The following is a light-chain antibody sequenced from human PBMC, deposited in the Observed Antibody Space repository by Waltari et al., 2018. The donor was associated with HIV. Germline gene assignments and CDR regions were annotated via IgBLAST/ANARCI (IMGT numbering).Light chain of an antibody. CDR2: GKH. CDR1: SFRTYY. V-gene: IGLV3-19*01. J-gene: IGLJ3*02. Sequence: SSDLSQDPAVSVALGQTVRIPCQGDSFRTYYSICYQQKPGQAPILVIFGKHKRPSGIPDRLSGSNSGNKASLPITGAQAEDEADYYCNSRDSSDNHVFGGGTKVTV. CDR3: NSRDSSDNHV.